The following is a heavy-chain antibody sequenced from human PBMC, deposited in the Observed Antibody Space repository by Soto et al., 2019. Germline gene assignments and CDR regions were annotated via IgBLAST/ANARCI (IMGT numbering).Heavy chain of an antibody. CDR3: ARIRVYWYGLDV. Sequence: EVQLLESGGGLVQPGGSLRLSCAASGFPLSTYGMTWVRQAPGKGLEWVSAITGTGGNTYYVDSVKGRFTSPRDNSKNMLYLQVNSLRVEDTAVYYCARIRVYWYGLDVWGQGTTVTVSS. CDR1: GFPLSTYG. J-gene: IGHJ6*02. V-gene: IGHV3-23*01. CDR2: ITGTGGNT.